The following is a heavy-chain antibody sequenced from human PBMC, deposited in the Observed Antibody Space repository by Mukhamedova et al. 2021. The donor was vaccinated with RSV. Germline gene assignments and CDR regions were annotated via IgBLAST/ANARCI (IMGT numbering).Heavy chain of an antibody. V-gene: IGHV3-23*01. CDR2: T. D-gene: IGHD3-10*01. CDR3: AKEGAATKHYYTSGNYYYYFNA. J-gene: IGHJ4*02. Sequence: TDYADSVRGRFTIARDNSRNTLYLQMSSLKVEDTAMYYCAKEGAATKHYYTSGNYYYYFNAWGQGTLVTVSS.